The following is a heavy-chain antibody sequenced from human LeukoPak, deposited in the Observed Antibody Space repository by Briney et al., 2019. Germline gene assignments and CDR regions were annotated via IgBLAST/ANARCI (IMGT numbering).Heavy chain of an antibody. CDR1: GFTFSSYW. CDR2: INSDGSST. Sequence: GGSLRLSCAASGFTFSSYWMHWVRQAPGKGLVWVSRINSDGSSTSYADSVKGRFTISRDNAKNTLYLQMNSLRAEDTAVYYCARGGTDYDSSGHYYVDWFDPWGQGTLVTVSS. D-gene: IGHD3-22*01. J-gene: IGHJ5*02. V-gene: IGHV3-74*01. CDR3: ARGGTDYDSSGHYYVDWFDP.